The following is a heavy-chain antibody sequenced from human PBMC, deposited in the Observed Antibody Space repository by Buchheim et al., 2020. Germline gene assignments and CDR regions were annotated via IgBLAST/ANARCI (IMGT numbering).Heavy chain of an antibody. Sequence: QVQLVESGGGVVQPGRSLRLSCAASGFTFSSYAMHWVRQAPGKGLEWVAVISYDGSNKYYAASVKGRFTISRANSKNTMYLQMNSLRAEDTAVYYCAREYNYDILTGFNYYYYGMDGWGQGTT. J-gene: IGHJ6*02. CDR1: GFTFSSYA. CDR2: ISYDGSNK. D-gene: IGHD3-9*01. CDR3: AREYNYDILTGFNYYYYGMDG. V-gene: IGHV3-30-3*01.